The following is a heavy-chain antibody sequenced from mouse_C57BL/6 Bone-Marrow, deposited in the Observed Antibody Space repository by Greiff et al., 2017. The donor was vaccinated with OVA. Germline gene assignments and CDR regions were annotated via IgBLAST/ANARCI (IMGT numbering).Heavy chain of an antibody. CDR2: ISSGGSYT. D-gene: IGHD2-14*01. CDR1: GFTFSSYG. V-gene: IGHV5-6*02. J-gene: IGHJ2*01. CDR3: AIHRRYFDY. Sequence: DVKLVESGGDLVKPGGSLKLSCAASGFTFSSYGMSWVRQTPDKRLEWVATISSGGSYTYYPDSVKGRFTISRDNAKNTLYLQISSLKSEDTAMYYCAIHRRYFDYWGQGTTLTVSS.